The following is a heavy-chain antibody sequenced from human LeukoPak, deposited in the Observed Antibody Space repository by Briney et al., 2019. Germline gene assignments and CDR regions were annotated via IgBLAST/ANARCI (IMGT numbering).Heavy chain of an antibody. J-gene: IGHJ4*02. V-gene: IGHV3-11*03. D-gene: IGHD6-19*01. Sequence: PGGSLRLSCAASGFTVSSNYMSWVRQAPGKGLEWLSYISSNTIYTNYADSVKGRFSISRDNAKNSLYLQMNSLRVEDTAVYYCARLYGDSSGTFFDHWGQGTLVTVSS. CDR2: ISSNTIYT. CDR1: GFTVSSNY. CDR3: ARLYGDSSGTFFDH.